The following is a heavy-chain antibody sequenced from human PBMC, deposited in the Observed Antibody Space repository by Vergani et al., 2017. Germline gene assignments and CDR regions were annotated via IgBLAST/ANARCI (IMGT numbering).Heavy chain of an antibody. V-gene: IGHV4-59*01. CDR3: SSQWGTMAFDY. CDR1: GGSISSYY. Sequence: QVQLQESGPGLVTPSQTLSLTCTVSGGSISSYYWSWIRQPPGKGLEWIGYIYYSGSTNYNPSLKSRVTISVDTSKNQFSLKLSSVTAADTAVYYCSSQWGTMAFDYWGQGTLVTVSS. D-gene: IGHD3-10*01. CDR2: IYYSGST. J-gene: IGHJ4*02.